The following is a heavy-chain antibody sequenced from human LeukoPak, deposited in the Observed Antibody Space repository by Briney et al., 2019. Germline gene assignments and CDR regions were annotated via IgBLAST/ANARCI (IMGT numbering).Heavy chain of an antibody. CDR2: VKSDGST. D-gene: IGHD3-22*01. V-gene: IGHV3-74*01. CDR3: ARAPSEIGGYYPEYFRH. Sequence: GGSLRLSCAASGFTLSSYWMHWVRQAPGKGLVWVSRVKSDGSTNYADSVKGRFTISRDNAKNTLSLQMNSLRAEDTGVYYCARAPSEIGGYYPEYFRHWGQGTLVTVSS. J-gene: IGHJ1*01. CDR1: GFTLSSYW.